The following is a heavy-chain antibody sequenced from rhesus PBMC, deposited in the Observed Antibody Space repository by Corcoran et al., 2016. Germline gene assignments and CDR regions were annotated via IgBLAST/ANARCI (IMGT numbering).Heavy chain of an antibody. D-gene: IGHD3-16*01. Sequence: SCAASGFTFSSYGMSWVRQAPGKGLEWVSAINSGGGSTYYVDSVKGRFTISSDNAKNSLYLQMDRLRAEDTALYYCAKEMDMSGSYYFDYWGQGVLVTVSS. V-gene: IGHV3S5*01. CDR2: INSGGGST. J-gene: IGHJ4*01. CDR1: GFTFSSYG. CDR3: AKEMDMSGSYYFDY.